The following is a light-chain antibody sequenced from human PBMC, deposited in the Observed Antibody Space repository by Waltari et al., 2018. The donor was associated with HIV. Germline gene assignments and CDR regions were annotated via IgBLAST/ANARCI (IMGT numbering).Light chain of an antibody. CDR2: EDN. CDR1: SSDVGSYNV. V-gene: IGLV2-23*01. Sequence: QSALTQPASVSGSPGQSITISCTGTSSDVGSYNVVSWYQQHPGKAPKLMIYEDNKRPSGVSNRFSGSKSGNTASLTISGIQAEDEADYSCCSYAGSSTWVFGGGTKLTVL. CDR3: CSYAGSSTWV. J-gene: IGLJ3*02.